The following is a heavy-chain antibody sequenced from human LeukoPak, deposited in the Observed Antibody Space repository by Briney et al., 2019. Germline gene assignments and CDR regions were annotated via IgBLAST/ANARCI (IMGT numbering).Heavy chain of an antibody. CDR2: IYYSGST. Sequence: KPSETLSLTCTVSGGSISSSSYHWGWIRQPPGKGLEWIGSIYYSGSTYYNPSLKSRVTISVDTSKKKFSLKLTSVTAADTAVYYCARQQTYYYYGMDVWGQGTTVTGSS. J-gene: IGHJ6*02. CDR3: ARQQTYYYYGMDV. V-gene: IGHV4-39*01. CDR1: GGSISSSSYH.